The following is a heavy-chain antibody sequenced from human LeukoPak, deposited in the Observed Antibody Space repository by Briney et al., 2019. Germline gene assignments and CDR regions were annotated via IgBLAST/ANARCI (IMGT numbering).Heavy chain of an antibody. J-gene: IGHJ4*02. Sequence: PGGSLRLSCAASGFTFSSYWMSWVRQAPGKGLEWVANINQDGSEKYYVDSVKSRFTISRDNAKNSLYLQMNSLRAEDTAVYYCARDREGIFGVAEIDYWGQGTLVTVSS. CDR3: ARDREGIFGVAEIDY. CDR2: INQDGSEK. V-gene: IGHV3-7*01. CDR1: GFTFSSYW. D-gene: IGHD3-3*01.